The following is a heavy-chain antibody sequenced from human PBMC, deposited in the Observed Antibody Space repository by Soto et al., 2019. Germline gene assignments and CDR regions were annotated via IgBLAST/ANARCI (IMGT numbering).Heavy chain of an antibody. Sequence: SETLSLTCTVSGGSISSGDYYWSWIRQPPGKGLEWIGYIYYSGSTYYNPSLKSRVTISVDTSKNQFSLKLSSVTAADTAVYYCARVKEYYYGSMDDWFDPWGQVTLVTVSS. V-gene: IGHV4-30-4*01. CDR2: IYYSGST. J-gene: IGHJ5*02. CDR3: ARVKEYYYGSMDDWFDP. D-gene: IGHD3-10*01. CDR1: GGSISSGDYY.